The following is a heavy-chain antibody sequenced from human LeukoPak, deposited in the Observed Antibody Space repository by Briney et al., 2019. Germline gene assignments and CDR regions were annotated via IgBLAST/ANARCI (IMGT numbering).Heavy chain of an antibody. V-gene: IGHV4-34*01. J-gene: IGHJ6*03. CDR1: GGSFSGYY. D-gene: IGHD2-2*01. CDR3: ARPIVVVPADRGYYMDV. Sequence: SETLSLTCAVYGGSFSGYYWSWIRQPPGKGLEWIGEINHSGSTNYNPSLKSRVTISVDTSKNQFSLKLSSVTAADTAVYYCARPIVVVPADRGYYMDVWGKGTTVTVSS. CDR2: INHSGST.